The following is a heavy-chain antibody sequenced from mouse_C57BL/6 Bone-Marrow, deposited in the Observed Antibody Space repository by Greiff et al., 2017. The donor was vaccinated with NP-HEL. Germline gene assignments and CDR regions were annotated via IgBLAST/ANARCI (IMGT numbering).Heavy chain of an antibody. V-gene: IGHV5-16*01. CDR2: INYDGSST. Sequence: EVQVVESEGGLVQPGSSMKLSCTASGFTFSDYYMAWVRQVPEKGLEWVANINYDGSSTYYLDSLKSRFIISRDNAKNILYLQMSSLKSEDTATYYCARDCYGSSYRYFDVWGTGTTVTVSS. J-gene: IGHJ1*03. CDR1: GFTFSDYY. CDR3: ARDCYGSSYRYFDV. D-gene: IGHD1-1*01.